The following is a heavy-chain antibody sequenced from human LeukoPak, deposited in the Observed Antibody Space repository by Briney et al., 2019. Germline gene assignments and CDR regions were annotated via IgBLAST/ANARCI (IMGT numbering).Heavy chain of an antibody. CDR3: TELSGSYYNTPSPNDY. CDR1: GFTFSSYA. D-gene: IGHD3-10*01. V-gene: IGHV3-15*01. J-gene: IGHJ4*02. CDR2: IKSKTDGGTT. Sequence: GGSLRLSCAASGFTFSSYAMSWVRQAPGKGLEWVGRIKSKTDGGTTDYAAPVKGRFTISRDDSKNTLYLQMNSLKTEDTAVYYCTELSGSYYNTPSPNDYWGQGTLVTVSS.